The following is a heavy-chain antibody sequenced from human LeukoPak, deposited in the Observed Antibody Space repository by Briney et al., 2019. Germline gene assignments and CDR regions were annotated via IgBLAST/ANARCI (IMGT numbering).Heavy chain of an antibody. V-gene: IGHV3-49*03. CDR1: GFTFGDYA. Sequence: GGSLRLSCTASGFTFGDYAMSWFRQAPGKGLEWVGFIRSKAYGGTTEYAASVKGRFTISRDDSKSIAYLQMNSLRTEDTALYYCVKGYDFLTGPLGYWGQGTLVTVSS. D-gene: IGHD3-9*01. CDR3: VKGYDFLTGPLGY. J-gene: IGHJ4*02. CDR2: IRSKAYGGTT.